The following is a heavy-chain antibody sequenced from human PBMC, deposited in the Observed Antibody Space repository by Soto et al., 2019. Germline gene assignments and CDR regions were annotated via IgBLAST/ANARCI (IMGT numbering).Heavy chain of an antibody. CDR2: IYYSGST. CDR1: GGSISSYY. V-gene: IGHV4-59*01. D-gene: IGHD3-3*01. CDR3: ARGYYDFWSGYSPYYYYYYM. Sequence: SETLSLTCTVSGGSISSYYWSWIRQPPGKGLEWIGYIYYSGSTNYNPSLKSRVTISVDTSKNQFSLKLSSVTAADTAVYYCARGYYDFWSGYSPYYYYYYM. J-gene: IGHJ6*03.